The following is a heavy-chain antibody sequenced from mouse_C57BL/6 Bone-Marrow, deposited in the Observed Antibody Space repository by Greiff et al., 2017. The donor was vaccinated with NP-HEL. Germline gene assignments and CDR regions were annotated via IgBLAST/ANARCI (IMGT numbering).Heavy chain of an antibody. CDR3: ARGKTGFSMDY. CDR1: GYTFTSYG. Sequence: VKLMESGAELARPGASVKLSCKASGYTFTSYGISWVKQRTGQGIEWIGEIYPRSGNTYYNEKFKGKATLTADKSSSTAYMELRSLTSEDSAVYFCARGKTGFSMDYWGQGTSVTVSS. V-gene: IGHV1-81*01. CDR2: IYPRSGNT. J-gene: IGHJ4*01. D-gene: IGHD4-1*01.